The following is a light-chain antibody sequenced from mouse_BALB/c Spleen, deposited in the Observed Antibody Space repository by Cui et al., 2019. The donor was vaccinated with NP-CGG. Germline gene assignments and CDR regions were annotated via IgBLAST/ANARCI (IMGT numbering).Light chain of an antibody. Sequence: AVLIQESASTTSPGETVTLTCRSSTGTVTTSNYANWVQEKPDHLFTGLIGGTNNRVPGVPAKFSGSLIGDKAALTITGAQTEDEAIYFCALWYSNHWVFGGGTKLTVL. CDR2: GTN. CDR1: TGTVTTSNY. CDR3: ALWYSNHWV. V-gene: IGLV1*01. J-gene: IGLJ1*01.